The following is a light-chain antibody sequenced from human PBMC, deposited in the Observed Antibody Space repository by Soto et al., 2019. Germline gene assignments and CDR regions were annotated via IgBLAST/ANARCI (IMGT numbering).Light chain of an antibody. V-gene: IGKV3-11*01. CDR2: DAS. J-gene: IGKJ2*01. Sequence: EIVLTQSPATLSLSPGERATLSCRASQSVSSYLAWYQQKPGQAPSLLIYDASNRATGIPARFSGSGSGTDYTLTISSLEPEDFALYYCQQRSNWPPVYTFGQGTKLEIK. CDR3: QQRSNWPPVYT. CDR1: QSVSSY.